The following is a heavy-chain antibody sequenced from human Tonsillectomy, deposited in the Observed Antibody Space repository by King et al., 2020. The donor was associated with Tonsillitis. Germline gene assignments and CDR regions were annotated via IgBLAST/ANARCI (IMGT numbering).Heavy chain of an antibody. CDR3: ARKNGAYDYDY. CDR2: ISSSSSHT. D-gene: IGHD5-12*01. CDR1: GFTFSDFY. V-gene: IGHV3-11*05. Sequence: QLVQSGGGLVKRGGSLRLSCAASGFTFSDFYMTWIRQAPGKGLEGVSYISSSSSHTNYEDSVKGRFTISRDNVKNSLYLQMISLRAEDTAVYYCARKNGAYDYDYWGQGTLVTVSS. J-gene: IGHJ4*02.